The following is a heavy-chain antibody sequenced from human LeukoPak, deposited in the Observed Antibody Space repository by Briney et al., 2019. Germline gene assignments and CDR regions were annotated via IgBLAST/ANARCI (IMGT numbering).Heavy chain of an antibody. Sequence: SGGSLRLSCAASGFTFDDFAMLWVRQASGKGLEWVSLIVGDGSSTYYADSVKGRFTISRDNSKNSLYLQMSSLRTEDTAFYYCAKDKTSPISSSWYPIDYWGQGTLVTVSS. D-gene: IGHD6-13*01. CDR3: AKDKTSPISSSWYPIDY. V-gene: IGHV3-43*02. J-gene: IGHJ4*02. CDR1: GFTFDDFA. CDR2: IVGDGSST.